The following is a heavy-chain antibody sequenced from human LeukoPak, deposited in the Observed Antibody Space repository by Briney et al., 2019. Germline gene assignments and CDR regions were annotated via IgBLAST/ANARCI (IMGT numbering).Heavy chain of an antibody. CDR3: ARIRLPKTPAQPYVGFTNYYYYMDV. V-gene: IGHV4-39*01. CDR1: GGSISSSSYY. CDR2: IYYSGST. Sequence: SETLSLTCTVSGGSISSSSYYWGWIRQPPGKGLEWIGSIYYSGSTYYNPSLKSRVTISVDTSKNQFSLKLSSVTAADTAVYYCARIRLPKTPAQPYVGFTNYYYYMDVWGKGTTVTVSS. D-gene: IGHD3-10*02. J-gene: IGHJ6*03.